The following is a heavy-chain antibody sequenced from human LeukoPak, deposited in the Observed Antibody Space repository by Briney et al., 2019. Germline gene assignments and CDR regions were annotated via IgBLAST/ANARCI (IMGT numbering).Heavy chain of an antibody. CDR1: GFTFSNHE. D-gene: IGHD2-21*02. V-gene: IGHV3-48*03. J-gene: IGHJ4*02. Sequence: GGSLRLSCATSGFTFSNHEMNWVRKAPGQGLELVAYTSRGGSDISYADSVKGRFTISTDNANSSLYLQMNSLRAEDTAVYFCVRARLIRLENFFDYWGQGTLVTVSS. CDR2: TSRGGSDI. CDR3: VRARLIRLENFFDY.